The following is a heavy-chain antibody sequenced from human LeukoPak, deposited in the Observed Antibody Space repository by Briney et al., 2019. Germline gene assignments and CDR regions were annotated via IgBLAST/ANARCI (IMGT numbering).Heavy chain of an antibody. CDR3: ARVTGYRIEDYFDY. CDR2: IYCSGST. J-gene: IGHJ4*02. CDR1: GGSISTSSYY. Sequence: PSETLSLTCTVSGGSISTSSYYWSWIRQPPGKGLEWIGYIYCSGSTNYNPSLKSRVTISVETSKNEFSLKLRSVTAADTAVYYCARVTGYRIEDYFDYWGQGTLVTVSS. V-gene: IGHV4-61*01. D-gene: IGHD6-13*01.